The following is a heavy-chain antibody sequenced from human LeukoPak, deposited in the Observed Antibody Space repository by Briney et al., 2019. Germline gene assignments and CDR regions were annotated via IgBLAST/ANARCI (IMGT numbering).Heavy chain of an antibody. V-gene: IGHV3-11*01. CDR1: GFTFSDSY. CDR3: AGSYDSSGFSDY. CDR2: ISYSGRTI. J-gene: IGHJ4*02. Sequence: GGSLRLSCAVSGFTFSDSYMTWIRLAPGKGPEWVSYISYSGRTIYYADSVKGRFTISRDNAENSLYLQMNSLRPEDTAVYYCAGSYDSSGFSDYWGQGTLVTVSS. D-gene: IGHD3-22*01.